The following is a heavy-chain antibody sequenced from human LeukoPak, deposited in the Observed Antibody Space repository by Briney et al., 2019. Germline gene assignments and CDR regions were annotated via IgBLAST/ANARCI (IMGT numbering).Heavy chain of an antibody. J-gene: IGHJ6*03. CDR1: GGSISSYY. Sequence: PSETLSLTCTVSGGSISSYYWSWIRQPPGKGLEWIGYIYYSGSTNYNPSLKSRVTISVDTSKNQFSLKLGSVTAADTAVYYCARAVYFMDVWGKGTTVTVSS. CDR2: IYYSGST. CDR3: ARAVYFMDV. V-gene: IGHV4-59*01.